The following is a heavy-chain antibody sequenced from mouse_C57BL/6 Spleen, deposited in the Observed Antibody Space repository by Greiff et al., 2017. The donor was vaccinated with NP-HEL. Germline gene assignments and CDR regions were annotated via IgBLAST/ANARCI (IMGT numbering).Heavy chain of an antibody. CDR3: ARTGDYDGYYFDY. Sequence: EVMLVESGGGLVQPGGSLKLSCAASGFTFSDYYMYWVRQTPEKRLEWVAYISNGGGSTYYPDTVKGRFTISRDNAKNTLYLQMSRLKSEDTAMYYCARTGDYDGYYFDYWGQGTTLTVSS. J-gene: IGHJ2*01. D-gene: IGHD1-2*01. CDR2: ISNGGGST. V-gene: IGHV5-12*01. CDR1: GFTFSDYY.